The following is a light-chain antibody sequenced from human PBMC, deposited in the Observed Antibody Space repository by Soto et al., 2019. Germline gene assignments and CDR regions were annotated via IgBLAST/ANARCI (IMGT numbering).Light chain of an antibody. J-gene: IGKJ1*01. V-gene: IGKV3-20*01. CDR3: QYYADSLRA. CDR2: GAS. CDR1: QGISSSY. Sequence: EIVLTQFPGTLSLSPGERATLSCRASQGISSSYLAWYQQKPGKAPRLLIYGASNKAAGLPDRFSGSGSGTDFALTINRLEPEDFAVYYCQYYADSLRAFGQGTRVEIK.